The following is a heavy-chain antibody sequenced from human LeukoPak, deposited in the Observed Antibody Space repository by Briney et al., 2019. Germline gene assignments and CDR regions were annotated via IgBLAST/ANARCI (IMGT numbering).Heavy chain of an antibody. Sequence: ASVKVSCKASGDTFSGYYIHWVRQAPGQRREWMGWINPNSGDTNYAQKFQGRVTMTRDTSISTAYMEVTRLRFDDTAVYYCARGPYTSSWAPYFDYWGQGTLVTVSS. CDR3: ARGPYTSSWAPYFDY. CDR2: INPNSGDT. V-gene: IGHV1-2*02. CDR1: GDTFSGYY. J-gene: IGHJ4*02. D-gene: IGHD6-13*01.